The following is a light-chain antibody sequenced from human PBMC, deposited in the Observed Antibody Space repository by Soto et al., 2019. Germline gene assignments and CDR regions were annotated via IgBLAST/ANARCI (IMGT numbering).Light chain of an antibody. J-gene: IGKJ1*01. CDR1: QSVSSY. CDR3: QQRSTTWT. Sequence: EIVLTQSPATLSLSPGERVTLSCRASQSVSSYLAWYQQKPGQAPRLLIYDASNRATGIPARFSGSGSGTDFTLTISSLEPDDFAVYYCQQRSTTWTFGQGTKVEIK. V-gene: IGKV3-11*01. CDR2: DAS.